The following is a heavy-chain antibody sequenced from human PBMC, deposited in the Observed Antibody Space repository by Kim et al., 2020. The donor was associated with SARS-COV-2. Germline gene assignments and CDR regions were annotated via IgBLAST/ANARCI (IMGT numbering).Heavy chain of an antibody. CDR3: ARDRGDYGNYGGYYYYGMDV. V-gene: IGHV3-21*04. CDR1: GFTFSSYS. J-gene: IGHJ6*02. Sequence: GGSLRLSCAASGFTFSSYSMNWVRQAPGKGLEWVSSISSSSSYIYYADSVKGRFTISRDNANNSLYLQMNSLRAEDTAVYYCARDRGDYGNYGGYYYYGMDVWGQGTTVTVSS. CDR2: ISSSSSYI. D-gene: IGHD4-17*01.